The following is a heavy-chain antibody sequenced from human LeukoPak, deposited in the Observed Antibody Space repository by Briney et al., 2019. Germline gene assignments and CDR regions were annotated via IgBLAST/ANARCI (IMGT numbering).Heavy chain of an antibody. Sequence: PGGSLRLSCAASGYTFCSYAIHCVRDAPGKGREYVSAISSNGGSTYYANSVKSRFTISRDNSKNTLYLQMGSLRAEDMAVYYCARVYGGNSRSHYYYYYYMDVWGKGTTVTVSS. CDR1: GYTFCSYA. CDR2: ISSNGGST. CDR3: ARVYGGNSRSHYYYYYYMDV. J-gene: IGHJ6*03. V-gene: IGHV3-64*01. D-gene: IGHD4-23*01.